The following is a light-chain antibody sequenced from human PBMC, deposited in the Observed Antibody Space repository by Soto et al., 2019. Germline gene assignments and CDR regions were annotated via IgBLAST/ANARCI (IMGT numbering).Light chain of an antibody. J-gene: IGKJ1*01. CDR1: QSVSSN. CDR2: GPS. CDR3: QQYSSWPSWT. V-gene: IGKV3-15*01. Sequence: EILMTQSPATLSVSPGERATVSCRASQSVSSNLAWYQQKPGQAPRLLIYGPSTRATGIPARFSGSGSGTEFTLTISSLQSEDFAVYYCQQYSSWPSWTFGQGTKVDI.